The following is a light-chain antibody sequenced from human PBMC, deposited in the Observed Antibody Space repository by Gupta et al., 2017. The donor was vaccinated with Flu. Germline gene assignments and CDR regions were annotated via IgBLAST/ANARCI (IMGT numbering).Light chain of an antibody. V-gene: IGKV1-33*01. Sequence: DIQMTQSPSSLSASVGDRVTITCQASQDISNNLNWYQQRSGKASKLLVSGASDLEIGVPSRFTGSGSGTHFTLIISSLQPEDFATYYCQQYDDLVFLTFGGGTKVDIK. CDR3: QQYDDLVFLT. CDR1: QDISNN. J-gene: IGKJ4*01. CDR2: GAS.